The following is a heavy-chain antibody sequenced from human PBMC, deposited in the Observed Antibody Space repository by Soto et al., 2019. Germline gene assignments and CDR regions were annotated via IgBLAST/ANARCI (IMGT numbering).Heavy chain of an antibody. Sequence: EVQLVESGGGLVLPGRSLRLSCAASGFTFDEYAMHWVRQAPGKGLEWVSGITWNSETLGYADSVKGRLSISRDNGKRDLYLRMNCGSADDTAFSACATAVDGDSRDLDHCGEGTLVGVSS. CDR3: ATAVDGDSRDLDH. J-gene: IGHJ4*02. CDR2: ITWNSETL. D-gene: IGHD2-15*01. CDR1: GFTFDEYA. V-gene: IGHV3-9*01.